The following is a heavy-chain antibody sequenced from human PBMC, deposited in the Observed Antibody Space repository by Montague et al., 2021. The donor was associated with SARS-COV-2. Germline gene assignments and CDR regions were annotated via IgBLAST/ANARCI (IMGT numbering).Heavy chain of an antibody. Sequence: SLRLSCAASGFTFSSYEMNWVRQAPGKGLEWVSYISSSGDTIFYADSVRGRFTISRDDAKNSLYLQMNSLRAEDTAVYYCARESRITMLVVVITSAFDIWGQGTMVTVSS. J-gene: IGHJ3*02. CDR2: ISSSGDTI. CDR3: ARESRITMLVVVITSAFDI. V-gene: IGHV3-48*03. D-gene: IGHD3-22*01. CDR1: GFTFSSYE.